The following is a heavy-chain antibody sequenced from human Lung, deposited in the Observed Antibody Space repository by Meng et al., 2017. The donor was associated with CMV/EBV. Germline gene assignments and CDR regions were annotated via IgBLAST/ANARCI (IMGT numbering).Heavy chain of an antibody. CDR2: NNHSGST. CDR3: ASSGRDIVATMAMTSEY. J-gene: IGHJ4*02. V-gene: IGHV4-34*01. CDR1: GGSFSGNY. Sequence: GGSFSGNYWSWIRQATGKGLEWIGENNHSGSTNYNTSLKSRVTISVDTSKNQFSLKLSSVTAADTAVYYCASSGRDIVATMAMTSEYWGQGTLVTVSS. D-gene: IGHD5-12*01.